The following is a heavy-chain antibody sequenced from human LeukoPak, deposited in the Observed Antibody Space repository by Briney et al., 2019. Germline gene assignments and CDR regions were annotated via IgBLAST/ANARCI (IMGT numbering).Heavy chain of an antibody. D-gene: IGHD3-10*01. V-gene: IGHV5-51*01. J-gene: IGHJ4*02. Sequence: GESLKISCKGSGHSFISYWIGWVRQMPGKGLEWMGIVYPGDSDPRYRPSFQGQVTISADKSISTAYLQWNSLKASDTAMYYCARHQSGSGSYSTDYWGQGTLVTVSS. CDR3: ARHQSGSGSYSTDY. CDR2: VYPGDSDP. CDR1: GHSFISYW.